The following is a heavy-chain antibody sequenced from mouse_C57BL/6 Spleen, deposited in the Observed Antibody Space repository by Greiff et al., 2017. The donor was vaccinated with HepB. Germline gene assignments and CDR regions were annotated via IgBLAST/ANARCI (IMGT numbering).Heavy chain of an antibody. D-gene: IGHD1-1*01. CDR3: ARHGLRSNFDY. V-gene: IGHV5-9*01. CDR2: ISGGGGNT. Sequence: EVKLMESGGGLVKPGGSLKLSCAASGFTFSSYTMSWVRQTPEKRLEWVATISGGGGNTYYPDSVKGRFTISRDNAKNTLYLQMSSLRSEDTALYYCARHGLRSNFDYWGQGTTLTVSS. J-gene: IGHJ2*01. CDR1: GFTFSSYT.